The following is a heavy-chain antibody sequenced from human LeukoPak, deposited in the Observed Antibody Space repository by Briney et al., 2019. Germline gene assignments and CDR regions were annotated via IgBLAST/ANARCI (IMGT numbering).Heavy chain of an antibody. CDR3: ARALHPIDY. CDR2: INHSGST. Sequence: PSETLSLTCTVSGGSISSYYWSWIRQPPGKGLEWIGEINHSGSTNYNPSLKSRVTISVDTSKNQFSLKLSSVTAADTAVYYCARALHPIDYWGQGTLVTVSS. V-gene: IGHV4-34*01. D-gene: IGHD4-11*01. J-gene: IGHJ4*02. CDR1: GGSISSYY.